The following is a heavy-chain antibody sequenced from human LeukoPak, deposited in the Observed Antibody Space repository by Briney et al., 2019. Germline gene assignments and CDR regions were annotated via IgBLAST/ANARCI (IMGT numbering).Heavy chain of an antibody. D-gene: IGHD6-19*01. V-gene: IGHV4-59*01. Sequence: SETLSLTCTVSGGAISGYYWTWIRQSPGKGLEGIGYVYDSGSTKYNPSLKSRATTSVDTSKNQFSLKLTSVTAADTAVYYCARGDHGSGGYYFDYWGQGTLVTVSS. CDR3: ARGDHGSGGYYFDY. CDR1: GGAISGYY. CDR2: VYDSGST. J-gene: IGHJ4*02.